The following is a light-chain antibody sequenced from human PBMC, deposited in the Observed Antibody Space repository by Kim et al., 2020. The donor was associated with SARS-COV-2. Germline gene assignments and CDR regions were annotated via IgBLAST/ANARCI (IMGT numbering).Light chain of an antibody. CDR2: LNSDGSH. Sequence: VKLPCTLSSGHSSYAIAGHQQQPEKGPRYLMKLNSDGSHSKGDGIPDRFSGSSSGAERYLTISSLQSEDEADYYCQTWGTGIYWVFGGGTQLTVL. CDR3: QTWGTGIYWV. CDR1: SGHSSYA. V-gene: IGLV4-69*01. J-gene: IGLJ3*02.